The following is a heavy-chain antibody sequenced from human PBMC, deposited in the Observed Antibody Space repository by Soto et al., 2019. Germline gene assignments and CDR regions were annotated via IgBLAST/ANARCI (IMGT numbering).Heavy chain of an antibody. V-gene: IGHV1-18*01. CDR3: ARSISLSYSDVHRNY. CDR2: ISAYNGNT. D-gene: IGHD4-17*01. CDR1: GYTFTSSG. Sequence: ASVKVSCKASGYTFTSSGISRVRQAPGQGLEWMGWISAYNGNTNYAQKLQGRVTMATDTSRSTAYMELRRVRSEDTAVYYCARSISLSYSDVHRNYWGQGTLVTLSS. J-gene: IGHJ4*02.